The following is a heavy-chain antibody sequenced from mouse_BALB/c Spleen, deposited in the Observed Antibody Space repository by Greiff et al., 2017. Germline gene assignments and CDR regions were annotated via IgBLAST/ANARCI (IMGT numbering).Heavy chain of an antibody. V-gene: IGHV7-3*02. CDR1: GFTFTDYY. Sequence: DVMLVESGGGLVQPGGSLRLSFATSGFTFTDYYMSWVRQPPGKALEWLGFIRNKANGYTTEYSASVKGRFTISRDNSQSILYLQMNTLRAEDSATYYCARALVWDYFDYWGQGTTLTVSS. CDR3: ARALVWDYFDY. CDR2: IRNKANGYTT. J-gene: IGHJ2*01. D-gene: IGHD2-10*02.